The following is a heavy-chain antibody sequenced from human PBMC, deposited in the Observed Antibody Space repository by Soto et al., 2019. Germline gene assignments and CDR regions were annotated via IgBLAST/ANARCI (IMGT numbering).Heavy chain of an antibody. J-gene: IGHJ6*02. V-gene: IGHV3-43*01. Sequence: GGSLSLSCAASGFTFDDYTMHWVRQAPGKGLEWVSLISWDGGSTYYADSVKGRFTISRDNSKNSLYLQMNSLRTEDTALYYCAKDILAAVVAGTPRLYYYYGMDVWGQGTTVTVSS. CDR2: ISWDGGST. CDR1: GFTFDDYT. D-gene: IGHD6-19*01. CDR3: AKDILAAVVAGTPRLYYYYGMDV.